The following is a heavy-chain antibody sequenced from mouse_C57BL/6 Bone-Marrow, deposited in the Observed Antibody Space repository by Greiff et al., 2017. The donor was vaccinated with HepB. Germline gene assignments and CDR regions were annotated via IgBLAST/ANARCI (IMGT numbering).Heavy chain of an antibody. J-gene: IGHJ4*01. Sequence: LVEPGASVKISCKASGYAFSSSWMNWVKQRPGKGLEWIGRIYPGDGDTNYNGKFKGKATLTADKSSSTAYMQLSSLTSEDSAVYFCARDHSSGPWGQGTSVTVSS. D-gene: IGHD3-2*02. CDR1: GYAFSSSW. CDR2: IYPGDGDT. CDR3: ARDHSSGP. V-gene: IGHV1-82*01.